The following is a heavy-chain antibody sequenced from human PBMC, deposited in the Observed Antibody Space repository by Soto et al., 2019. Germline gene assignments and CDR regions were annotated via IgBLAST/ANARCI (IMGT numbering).Heavy chain of an antibody. V-gene: IGHV1-69*01. CDR2: IIPIFGTA. Sequence: QVQRVQSGAEVKKPGSSVKVSCKASGGTFSSYAISWLRQAPGQGLEWMGGIIPIFGTANYAQQFQGRVTITADESTSRAYMELSSMRSEDTAVYYCASRTGTTDYYYYYGMDVWGQGTTVTVSS. J-gene: IGHJ6*02. CDR1: GGTFSSYA. D-gene: IGHD1-7*01. CDR3: ASRTGTTDYYYYYGMDV.